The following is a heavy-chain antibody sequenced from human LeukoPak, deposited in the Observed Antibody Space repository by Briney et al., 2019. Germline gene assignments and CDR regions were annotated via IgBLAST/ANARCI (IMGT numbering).Heavy chain of an antibody. Sequence: GGSLRLSCAASGFTFSDYYMSWIRQAPGKGLEWVSYISSSSSPIYYADSLKGRFTISRDNAKKSLYLQMNSLRAEDTAVYYCARDHDSSSCPYFDFWGQGTLVTVSS. CDR1: GFTFSDYY. J-gene: IGHJ4*02. CDR3: ARDHDSSSCPYFDF. D-gene: IGHD6-13*01. CDR2: ISSSSSPI. V-gene: IGHV3-11*04.